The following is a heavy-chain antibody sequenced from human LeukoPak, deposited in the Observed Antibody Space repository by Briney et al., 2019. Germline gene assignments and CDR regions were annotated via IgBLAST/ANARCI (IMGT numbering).Heavy chain of an antibody. J-gene: IGHJ6*03. CDR2: ISATGANI. V-gene: IGHV3-23*01. CDR3: AKRSSSGWHYLDV. D-gene: IGHD6-19*01. Sequence: GGSLRLSCAASGFTFSAYSMTWVRQAPGKGLEWVSGISATGANIDYAESVRGRFTISRDNSKNTLHLQMDSLRAEDTAVYFCAKRSSSGWHYLDVWGQGNTVTVSS. CDR1: GFTFSAYS.